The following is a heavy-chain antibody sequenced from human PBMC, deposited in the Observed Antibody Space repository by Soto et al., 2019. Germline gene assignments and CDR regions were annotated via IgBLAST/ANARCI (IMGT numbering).Heavy chain of an antibody. Sequence: SETLSLTCTVSGDSVNSGTYYWSWIRQPPGKGLEGVGYIYHTGRTNYNPSLKKRVTISIDTSKHQFSLNLSSVTAEDTAVYFCAGGRPADYFDLWGQGTLVTVSS. D-gene: IGHD3-16*01. CDR3: AGGRPADYFDL. CDR1: GDSVNSGTYY. J-gene: IGHJ4*02. V-gene: IGHV4-61*01. CDR2: IYHTGRT.